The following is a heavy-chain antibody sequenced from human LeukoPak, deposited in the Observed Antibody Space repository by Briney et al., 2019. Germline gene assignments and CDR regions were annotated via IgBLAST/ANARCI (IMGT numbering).Heavy chain of an antibody. J-gene: IGHJ4*02. Sequence: PGRSLRLSCAASGFTFSSYAMHWVRQAPGKGLEWVAVISYDGSNKYYADSVKGRFTISRDNAKNSLYLQMNSLRAEDSAVYYCAKGAAYDILTGPSPSFDYWGQGTLVTVSS. V-gene: IGHV3-30-3*01. CDR2: ISYDGSNK. CDR1: GFTFSSYA. D-gene: IGHD3-9*01. CDR3: AKGAAYDILTGPSPSFDY.